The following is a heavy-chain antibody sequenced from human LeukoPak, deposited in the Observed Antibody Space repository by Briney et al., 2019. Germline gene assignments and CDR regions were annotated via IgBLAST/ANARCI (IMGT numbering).Heavy chain of an antibody. CDR3: ARHSGSGWSDYYYYMDV. D-gene: IGHD6-19*01. CDR2: VHYSGST. J-gene: IGHJ6*03. Sequence: PSETLSLTCSVSGGSISSSSYFWGWIRQPPGKGLEWIASVHYSGSTYYNPSLKSRVTISVDTSKNQFSLKLSSVTAADTAVYYCARHSGSGWSDYYYYMDVWGKGTTVTISS. V-gene: IGHV4-39*01. CDR1: GGSISSSSYF.